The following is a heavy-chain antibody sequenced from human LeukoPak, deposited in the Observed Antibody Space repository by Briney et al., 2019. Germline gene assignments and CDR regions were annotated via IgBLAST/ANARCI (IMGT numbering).Heavy chain of an antibody. CDR1: GGTFSSYA. CDR2: IIPIFGTA. Sequence: SVKVSCKASGGTFSSYAISWVRQAPGQGLEWMGGIIPIFGTANYAQKFQGRVTITTDESTSTAYMELSSLRSEDTAVYYCARAGLTGTRVLYPPDVWGKGTTVTVSS. D-gene: IGHD1-7*01. V-gene: IGHV1-69*05. J-gene: IGHJ6*04. CDR3: ARAGLTGTRVLYPPDV.